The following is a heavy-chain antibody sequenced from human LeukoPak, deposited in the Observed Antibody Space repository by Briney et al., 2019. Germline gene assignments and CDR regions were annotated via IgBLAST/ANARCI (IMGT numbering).Heavy chain of an antibody. V-gene: IGHV4-59*01. J-gene: IGHJ5*02. CDR2: IYSSVST. Sequence: SETLSLTCTVTGGSISSYYWNWVRQPPGKGLEWIGYIYSSVSTNYNPSLKSRVTISVDTPKNQFSLKLSSVTPADTSVYYCARDRSYSSGWFDPWGQGTLVTVSS. D-gene: IGHD3-22*01. CDR1: GGSISSYY. CDR3: ARDRSYSSGWFDP.